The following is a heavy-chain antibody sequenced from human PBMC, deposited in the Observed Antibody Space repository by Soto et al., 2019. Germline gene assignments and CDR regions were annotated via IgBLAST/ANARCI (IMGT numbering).Heavy chain of an antibody. CDR3: ARRSYNLYYYDSSGSFDY. Sequence: SETLSLTCTVSGGSISSSSYYWGWIRQPPGKGLEWIGSIYYSGSTYYNPSLKGRVTISVDTSKNQFSLKLSSVTAADTAVYYCARRSYNLYYYDSSGSFDYWGQGTLVTVSS. V-gene: IGHV4-39*01. CDR2: IYYSGST. J-gene: IGHJ4*02. D-gene: IGHD3-22*01. CDR1: GGSISSSSYY.